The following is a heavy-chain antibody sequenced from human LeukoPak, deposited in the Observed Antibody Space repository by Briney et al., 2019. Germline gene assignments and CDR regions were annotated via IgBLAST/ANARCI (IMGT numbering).Heavy chain of an antibody. Sequence: GGSLRLSCAASGFTFSSYGMSGVREAPGKGLEWVSAISGSGGSTYYADSVKGGFTISRDNSKNTLYLQMNTLRAEDTAVYYCAKRKGVGATGSIDYWGQGTLVTVSS. CDR2: ISGSGGST. V-gene: IGHV3-23*01. CDR1: GFTFSSYG. D-gene: IGHD1-26*01. J-gene: IGHJ4*02. CDR3: AKRKGVGATGSIDY.